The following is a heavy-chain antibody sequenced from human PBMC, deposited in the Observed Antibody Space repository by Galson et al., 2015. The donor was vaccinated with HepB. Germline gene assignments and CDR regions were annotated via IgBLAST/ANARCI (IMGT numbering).Heavy chain of an antibody. CDR2: ISAYNGNT. CDR1: GSTFTSYG. CDR3: ARGDKVTTTGVDY. J-gene: IGHJ4*02. Sequence: SVTVSCKASGSTFTSYGISWVRQAPGQGLEWMGWISAYNGNTKYTQKAQGRVTMTTDTSTSTAYMELRSLRFDDTAVYYCARGDKVTTTGVDYWGQGTLVSVSS. V-gene: IGHV1-18*01. D-gene: IGHD5-12*01.